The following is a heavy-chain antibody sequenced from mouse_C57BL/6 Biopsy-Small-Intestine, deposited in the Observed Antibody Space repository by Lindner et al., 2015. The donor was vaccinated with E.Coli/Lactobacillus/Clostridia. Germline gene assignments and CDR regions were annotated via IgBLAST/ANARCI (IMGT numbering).Heavy chain of an antibody. Sequence: SVKVSCKTSGGTFGTYSFSWVRQAPGQGLEWIGRIIPVLDITNHPEKFMGRATFTADKSTTTLYMELGSLRPDDTAMYYCAREWPTVGAGGAFEIWGQGTMVTVS. V-gene: IGHV1-63*01. CDR3: AREWPTVGAGGAFEI. CDR1: GGTFGTYS. D-gene: IGHD1-3*01. CDR2: IIPVLDIT. J-gene: IGHJ3*01.